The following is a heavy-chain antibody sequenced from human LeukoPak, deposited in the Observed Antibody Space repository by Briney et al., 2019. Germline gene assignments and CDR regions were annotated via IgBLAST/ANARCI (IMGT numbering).Heavy chain of an antibody. CDR3: ARDVTPFI. Sequence: GGSLRLSCAASGFTFGNYWMTWARQAPGKGLEWVANIKQDGGDKYYVDSVKGRFTISRDNTNNSLYLQMNSLRAEDTAVYYCARDVTPFIWGQGTLVTVSS. J-gene: IGHJ4*02. CDR1: GFTFGNYW. V-gene: IGHV3-7*01. D-gene: IGHD2-15*01. CDR2: IKQDGGDK.